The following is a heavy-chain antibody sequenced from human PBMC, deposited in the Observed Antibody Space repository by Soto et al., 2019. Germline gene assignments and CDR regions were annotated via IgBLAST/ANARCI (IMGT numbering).Heavy chain of an antibody. Sequence: EVQLMESGGGLIQPGGSLRLSCAASEFTVSGVFMSWVRQAPGEGLEWVSVIYAAGSTHYADSVKGRCTISRDISKDTVYLQMHSLRAEDTAVYDCTSRRQVDDAFDIWGQGTMVTGSS. J-gene: IGHJ3*02. V-gene: IGHV3-53*01. CDR2: IYAAGST. CDR1: EFTVSGVF. CDR3: TSRRQVDDAFDI.